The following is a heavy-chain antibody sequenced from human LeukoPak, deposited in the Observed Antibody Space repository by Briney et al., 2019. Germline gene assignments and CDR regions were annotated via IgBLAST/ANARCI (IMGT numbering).Heavy chain of an antibody. D-gene: IGHD3-10*01. CDR1: GYTFTGYY. CDR2: INPNSGGT. Sequence: ASVKVFCKASGYTFTGYYMHWVRQAPGQGLEGMGWINPNSGGTNYAQKFQGWVTMTRDTSISTAYMELSRLRSDDTAVYYCARRRSITMVRGVTHFDYWGKGTLVTVSS. J-gene: IGHJ4*02. V-gene: IGHV1-2*04. CDR3: ARRRSITMVRGVTHFDY.